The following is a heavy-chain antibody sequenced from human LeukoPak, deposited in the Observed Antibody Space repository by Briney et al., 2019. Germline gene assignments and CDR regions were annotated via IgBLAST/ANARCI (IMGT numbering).Heavy chain of an antibody. CDR2: ISSSSSTI. V-gene: IGHV3-48*01. J-gene: IGHJ4*02. Sequence: PGGSLRLSCAASGFTFSSYSMNWVRQAPGKGLEWVSYISSSSSTIYYADSVKGRFTISRDNAKNSLYLQMNSLGAEDTAVYYCARDYGEGAYWGQGTLVTVSS. D-gene: IGHD4-17*01. CDR1: GFTFSSYS. CDR3: ARDYGEGAY.